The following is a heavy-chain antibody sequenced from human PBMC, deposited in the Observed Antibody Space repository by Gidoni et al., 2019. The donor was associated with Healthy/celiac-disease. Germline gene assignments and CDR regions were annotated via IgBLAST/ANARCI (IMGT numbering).Heavy chain of an antibody. CDR2: INPNSGGT. CDR3: ARQYYYDSSGKFDY. D-gene: IGHD3-22*01. V-gene: IGHV1-2*06. CDR1: GYPFHGYY. J-gene: IGHJ4*02. Sequence: QVQLVQSGDEVKKPGASVKVSCKDSGYPFHGYYMPWVRQATGKGLEGMGRINPNSGGTNYAQKFQGRVTMTRDTSNSTAYMELSRLRSDDTAVYYCARQYYYDSSGKFDYWGQGTLVTVSS.